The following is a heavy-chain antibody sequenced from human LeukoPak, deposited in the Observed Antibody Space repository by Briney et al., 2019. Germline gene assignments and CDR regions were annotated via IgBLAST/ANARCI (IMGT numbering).Heavy chain of an antibody. V-gene: IGHV4-4*09. Sequence: SETLSLTCTVSGDSISSYYWSWIRQPPGKGLEWIGYIYTSGGTNYIPSLKGRVTISIDTSKNQFSLKLSSVTAAYSAVYYCARLTRLSTSPDRYYLDYWGQGTLVTVSS. CDR3: ARLTRLSTSPDRYYLDY. CDR1: GDSISSYY. J-gene: IGHJ4*02. CDR2: IYTSGGT. D-gene: IGHD6-6*01.